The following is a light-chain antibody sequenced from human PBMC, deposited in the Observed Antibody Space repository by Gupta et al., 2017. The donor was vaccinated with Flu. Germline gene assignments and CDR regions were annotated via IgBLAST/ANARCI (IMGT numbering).Light chain of an antibody. CDR1: SSAVGAYKS. J-gene: IGLJ1*01. V-gene: IGLV2-14*04. Sequence: SLTISCTGTSSAVGAYKSVSCYQQPPHSAAKLMNYDVSHRSSGASNFSSATKAGNTDFLIISALQAEDAADYYFISYTSVPSQVFGTGTKLTVL. CDR2: DVS. CDR3: ISYTSVPSQV.